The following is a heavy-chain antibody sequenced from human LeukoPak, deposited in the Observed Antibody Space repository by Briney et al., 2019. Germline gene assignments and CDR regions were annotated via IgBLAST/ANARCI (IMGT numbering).Heavy chain of an antibody. CDR2: IYYSGST. J-gene: IGHJ4*02. Sequence: SETLSLTCTVSGGSISSSPYYWGWIRQPPGKGLEWIGNIYYSGSTYYNPSLKTRVTISVDTSKNQFSLKLTSVTAADTAVYYCARHASVDGNWPRPLDYWGQGSLVTVS. CDR3: ARHASVDGNWPRPLDY. CDR1: GGSISSSPYY. D-gene: IGHD6-19*01. V-gene: IGHV4-39*01.